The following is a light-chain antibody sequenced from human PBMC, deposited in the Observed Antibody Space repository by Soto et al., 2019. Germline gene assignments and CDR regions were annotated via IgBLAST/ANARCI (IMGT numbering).Light chain of an antibody. J-gene: IGKJ4*01. V-gene: IGKV1-9*01. Sequence: DIQLTQSPSFLSASVGDRVTITCRASQGISSYLAWYQQKPGKAPKLLIYAASTLQSGVPSRFSGSGSGTEFTLTISSLQPEDFATYYCQQLGTFGGGTKVESK. CDR2: AAS. CDR1: QGISSY. CDR3: QQLGT.